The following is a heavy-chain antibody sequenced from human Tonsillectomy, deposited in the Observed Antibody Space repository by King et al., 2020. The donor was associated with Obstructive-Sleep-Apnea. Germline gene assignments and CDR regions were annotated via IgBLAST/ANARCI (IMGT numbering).Heavy chain of an antibody. J-gene: IGHJ3*02. Sequence: VQLVQSGAEVKKPGVSVMVSCNASGYTFTISYINWVRQAPGQGLEWMGIISPRATSLIYAQNFQGRVTMTSYTSTSTVYMELSSLRPEDTAVYYCARDPGSSGFDIWGPGTMVTVSS. CDR2: ISPRATSL. D-gene: IGHD2-2*01. CDR3: ARDPGSSGFDI. V-gene: IGHV1-46*01. CDR1: GYTFTISY.